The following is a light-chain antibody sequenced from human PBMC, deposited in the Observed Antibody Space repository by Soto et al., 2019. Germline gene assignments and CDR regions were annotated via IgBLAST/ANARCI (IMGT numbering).Light chain of an antibody. CDR2: GAS. V-gene: IGKV3-15*01. CDR3: QQYYDWPIT. J-gene: IGKJ5*01. CDR1: QSVSSN. Sequence: EIVMYQSPATLSVSPGERATLSCRASQSVSSNLAWYQQKPGQAPRLLIYGASTRATGIPARFSGSGSGTEFTLTISSLQSEDFAVYYCQQYYDWPITFGQGTRLEIK.